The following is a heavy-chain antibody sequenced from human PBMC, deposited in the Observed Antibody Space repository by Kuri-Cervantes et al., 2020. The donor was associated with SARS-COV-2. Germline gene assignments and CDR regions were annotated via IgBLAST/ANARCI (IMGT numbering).Heavy chain of an antibody. CDR2: IDPKDSYT. Sequence: GETLKIYRQGSGYSLTSYRISWVRQMPGKGLEWVGRIDPKDSYTSYSPSFQGHVTISSDKSISTAYLQWSSLKSSDTAMYCCARLGRDGYNYRPEYWGQGTPVTVSS. V-gene: IGHV5-10-1*01. J-gene: IGHJ4*02. D-gene: IGHD5-24*01. CDR3: ARLGRDGYNYRPEY. CDR1: GYSLTSYR.